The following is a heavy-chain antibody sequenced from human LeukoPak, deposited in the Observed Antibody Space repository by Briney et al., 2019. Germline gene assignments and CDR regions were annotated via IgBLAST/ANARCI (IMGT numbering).Heavy chain of an antibody. Sequence: GGSLRLSCAASGFAFSNYWMSWVRQAPGKGLEWVANMNEGGSEKNYVDTVKGRFTISRDNAQDSLYLQMNSLRAEDTAVYYCARDRGYGNFDYWGQGTLLTVSS. D-gene: IGHD5-12*01. CDR1: GFAFSNYW. CDR2: MNEGGSEK. J-gene: IGHJ4*02. V-gene: IGHV3-7*01. CDR3: ARDRGYGNFDY.